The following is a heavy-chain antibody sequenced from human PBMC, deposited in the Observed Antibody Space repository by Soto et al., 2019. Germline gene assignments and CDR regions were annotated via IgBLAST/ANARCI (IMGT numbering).Heavy chain of an antibody. CDR2: ISAYNGNT. CDR1: GYTFTSYG. J-gene: IGHJ5*02. V-gene: IGHV1-18*01. D-gene: IGHD6-13*01. CDR3: ARVRIAAAGVHWFDP. Sequence: ASVKVSCKASGYTFTSYGISWVRQAPGQGLEWMGWISAYNGNTNYAQKLQGRVTMTTDTSTSAAYMELRSLRSDDTAVYYCARVRIAAAGVHWFDPWGQGTLVTVSS.